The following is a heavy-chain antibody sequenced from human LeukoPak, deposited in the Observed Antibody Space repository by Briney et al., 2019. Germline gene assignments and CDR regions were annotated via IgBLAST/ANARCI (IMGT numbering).Heavy chain of an antibody. J-gene: IGHJ4*02. Sequence: ASVKVSCKASGYAFTTYYVHWVRQAPGQGPEWLGIINPSVGTSNYAQTFQGRVAMTRDTSTSTVYIELSSLRSEDTAVYYCARDRSGYDVFDYWGQGTPVTVSS. D-gene: IGHD3-3*01. V-gene: IGHV1-46*01. CDR2: INPSVGTS. CDR1: GYAFTTYY. CDR3: ARDRSGYDVFDY.